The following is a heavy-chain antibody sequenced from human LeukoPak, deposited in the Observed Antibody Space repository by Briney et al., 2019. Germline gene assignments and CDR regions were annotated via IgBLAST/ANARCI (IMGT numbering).Heavy chain of an antibody. CDR3: ARLGGGSYYKIYYYYMDV. CDR2: IRNDGSNH. V-gene: IGHV3-30*02. J-gene: IGHJ6*03. CDR1: GFTFSHHG. Sequence: GESLKISCAASGFTFSHHGMHWVRQAPGKGLEWVAFIRNDGSNHYYADSVKGRFTISRDNSKNTLYLQMNSLRAEDTAVYYCARLGGGSYYKIYYYYMDVWGKGTTVTISS. D-gene: IGHD1-26*01.